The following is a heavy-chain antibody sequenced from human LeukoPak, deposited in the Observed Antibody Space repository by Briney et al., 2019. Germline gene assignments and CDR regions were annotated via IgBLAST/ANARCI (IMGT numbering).Heavy chain of an antibody. D-gene: IGHD2-21*01. J-gene: IGHJ4*02. CDR1: GXTFNTYA. Sequence: GGFLILSCAASGXTFNTYAMHWVRQAPSQGLEWVAFISYDGSAEYYADSVKGRFTIFSDNFKSSLSLQMHSLRAEDTAVYYCARDLCGLDYWGQGTLVTVSS. CDR3: ARDLCGLDY. V-gene: IGHV3-30-3*01. CDR2: ISYDGSAE.